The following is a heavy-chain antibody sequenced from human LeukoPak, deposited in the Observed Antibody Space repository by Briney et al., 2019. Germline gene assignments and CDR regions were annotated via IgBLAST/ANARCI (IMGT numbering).Heavy chain of an antibody. CDR1: GFTFSSYA. V-gene: IGHV3-23*01. CDR3: AKISLLYGSGNYFDY. J-gene: IGHJ4*02. CDR2: ISGSGGST. Sequence: GGSLRLSCAASGFTFSSYAMSWVRQAPGKGLEWVSAISGSGGSTYYADSVKGRFTISRDNPKNTLYLQMNSLRAEDTAVYYCAKISLLYGSGNYFDYWGQGTLATVSS. D-gene: IGHD3-10*01.